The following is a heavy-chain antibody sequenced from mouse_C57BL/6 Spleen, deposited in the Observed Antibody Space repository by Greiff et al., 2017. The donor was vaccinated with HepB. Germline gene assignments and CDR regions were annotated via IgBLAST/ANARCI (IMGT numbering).Heavy chain of an antibody. V-gene: IGHV5-6*02. CDR2: ISSGGSYT. J-gene: IGHJ1*03. Sequence: EVKLVESGGDLVKPGGSLKLSCAASGFTFSSYGMSWVRQTPDKRLEWVATISSGGSYTYYPDSVKGRFTISRDNAKNTLYLQMSSLKSEDTAMYYCARLITTVVARYFDVWGTGTTVTVSS. D-gene: IGHD1-1*01. CDR3: ARLITTVVARYFDV. CDR1: GFTFSSYG.